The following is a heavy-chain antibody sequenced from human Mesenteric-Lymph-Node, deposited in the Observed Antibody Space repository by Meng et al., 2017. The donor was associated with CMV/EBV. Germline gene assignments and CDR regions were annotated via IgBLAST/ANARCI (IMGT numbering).Heavy chain of an antibody. Sequence: GGSLRLSCAASGFTFSGYGLHWVRQAAGKGLEWVANIKQDGSEKYYVDSVKGRFTISRDNAKNSLYLQMNSLRVEDTAVYYCAKESGVLRFLEWLGAFDVWGQGTMVTVSS. CDR1: GFTFSGYG. V-gene: IGHV3-7*01. J-gene: IGHJ3*01. D-gene: IGHD3-3*01. CDR2: IKQDGSEK. CDR3: AKESGVLRFLEWLGAFDV.